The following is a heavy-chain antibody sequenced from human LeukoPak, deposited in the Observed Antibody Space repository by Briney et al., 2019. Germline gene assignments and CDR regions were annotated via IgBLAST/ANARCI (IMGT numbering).Heavy chain of an antibody. CDR3: AKDRGRSFDY. J-gene: IGHJ4*02. Sequence: GGSLRLSCAASGLTFSSYAMHWVRQAPGKGLEWVAVISYDGSNKYYADSVKGRFTISRDNSKNTLYLQMNSLRAEDTAVYYCAKDRGRSFDYGGRGPLVTFPS. CDR2: ISYDGSNK. D-gene: IGHD3-10*01. V-gene: IGHV3-30-3*01. CDR1: GLTFSSYA.